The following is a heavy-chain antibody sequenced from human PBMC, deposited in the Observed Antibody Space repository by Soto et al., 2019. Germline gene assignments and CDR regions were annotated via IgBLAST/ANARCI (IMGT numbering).Heavy chain of an antibody. CDR2: INPNSGGT. CDR1: GYTFTGHY. V-gene: IGHV1-2*02. J-gene: IGHJ4*02. D-gene: IGHD2-15*01. CDR3: ARVGSREDIVVVVAAPSPSRYFDY. Sequence: ASVKVSGKASGYTFTGHYMHWVRQAPGQGLEWMGWINPNSGGTNYAQKFQGRVTMTRDTSISTAYMELSRLRSDHTAVYYCARVGSREDIVVVVAAPSPSRYFDYWGQGSLVTVSS.